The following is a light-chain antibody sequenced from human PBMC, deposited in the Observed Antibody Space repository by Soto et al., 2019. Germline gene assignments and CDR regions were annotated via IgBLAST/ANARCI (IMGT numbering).Light chain of an antibody. Sequence: AIQMTQSPSSLSAFVGDRVIISCRASQAIAKDLAWYQQKPRKAPKLLINGASSLQSGVPSRFSGSGSGTHFTLTISSLQSDDFATYYCLQDYFHPYTFGQGTKLEIK. CDR1: QAIAKD. CDR2: GAS. CDR3: LQDYFHPYT. J-gene: IGKJ2*01. V-gene: IGKV1-6*01.